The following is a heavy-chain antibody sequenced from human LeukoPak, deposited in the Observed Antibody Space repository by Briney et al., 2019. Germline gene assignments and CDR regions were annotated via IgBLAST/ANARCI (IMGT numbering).Heavy chain of an antibody. D-gene: IGHD3-22*01. CDR1: GFTFSTYW. V-gene: IGHV3-7*03. J-gene: IGHJ2*01. Sequence: GGSLRLSCAASGFTFSTYWTSWVRQAPGKGLEWVANINQDGSQKYYVDSVKGRFTISRDNAKNSLYLQMNSLRAEDTALYYCARDGNGYYDSSGYYPSYWYFDLWGRGTLVTVSS. CDR3: ARDGNGYYDSSGYYPSYWYFDL. CDR2: INQDGSQK.